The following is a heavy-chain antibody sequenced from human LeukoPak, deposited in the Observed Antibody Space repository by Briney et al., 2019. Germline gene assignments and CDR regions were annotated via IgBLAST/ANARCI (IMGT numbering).Heavy chain of an antibody. D-gene: IGHD1-26*01. CDR3: ARDRSGSYYPDAFDI. J-gene: IGHJ3*02. Sequence: SETLSLTCTVSGGSISSYYWSWIRQPAGRGLEWIGRIYTSGSTNYNPSLKSRVTMSVDTSKNQFSLKLSSVTAADTTVYYCARDRSGSYYPDAFDIWGQGTMVTVSS. V-gene: IGHV4-4*07. CDR2: IYTSGST. CDR1: GGSISSYY.